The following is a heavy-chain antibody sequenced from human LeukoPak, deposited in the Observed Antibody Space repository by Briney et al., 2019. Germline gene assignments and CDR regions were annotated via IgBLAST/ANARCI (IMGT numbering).Heavy chain of an antibody. J-gene: IGHJ4*02. V-gene: IGHV3-30*04. CDR2: ISYDGSNK. D-gene: IGHD3/OR15-3a*01. Sequence: GRSLRLSCAASGLTFSSYAMHLVSQAACKGLQSVAVISYDGSNKYYADSVKGRFTISRDNSKNTLYLQMNSLRAEDTAVYYCARDRDWLSSFDYWGQGTLVTVSS. CDR1: GLTFSSYA. CDR3: ARDRDWLSSFDY.